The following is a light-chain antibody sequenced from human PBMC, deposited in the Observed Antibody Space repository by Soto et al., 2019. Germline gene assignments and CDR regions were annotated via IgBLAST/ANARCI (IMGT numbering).Light chain of an antibody. CDR1: QSVSSY. CDR3: QQRST. J-gene: IGKJ4*01. Sequence: EIVLTQSPATLSLSPGERATLSCRASQSVSSYLAWYQQKPGQAPRLLIYDASNRATGIPARFSGSGSGTDFTLTISSLEPEDFAVYYCQQRSTFGGWTKVEIK. CDR2: DAS. V-gene: IGKV3-11*01.